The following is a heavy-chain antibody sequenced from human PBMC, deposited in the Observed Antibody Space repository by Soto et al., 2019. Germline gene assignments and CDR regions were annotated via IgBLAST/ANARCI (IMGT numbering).Heavy chain of an antibody. CDR3: AKGIADRDYGGETNFDC. CDR1: GFTFSSYA. Sequence: WSLRLSCAASGFTFSSYAMHWVRQAPGKGLEWVAVISYDGSNKYYADFVKGRFTISRDNSKNTLYLHMNSLRAEGTAVYDCAKGIADRDYGGETNFDCWGQGTMVTVYS. J-gene: IGHJ4*02. V-gene: IGHV3-30-3*01. D-gene: IGHD4-17*01. CDR2: ISYDGSNK.